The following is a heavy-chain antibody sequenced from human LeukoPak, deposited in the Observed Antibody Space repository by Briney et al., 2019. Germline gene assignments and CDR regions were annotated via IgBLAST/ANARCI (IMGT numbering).Heavy chain of an antibody. D-gene: IGHD3-16*01. V-gene: IGHV3-23*01. CDR1: GYTFTSYG. J-gene: IGHJ4*02. Sequence: ASVKVSCKASGYTFTSYGIIWVRQAPGKGLEWVSVVSGSDGRTYYVDSVKGRFTISRDNSKNTLYLQMNSLREEDTAIYYCAKGMITGYWGQGTLVTVSS. CDR2: VSGSDGRT. CDR3: AKGMITGY.